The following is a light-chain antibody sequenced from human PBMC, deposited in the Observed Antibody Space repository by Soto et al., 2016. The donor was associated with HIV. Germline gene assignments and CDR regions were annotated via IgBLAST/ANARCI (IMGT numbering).Light chain of an antibody. CDR1: NIGSKS. CDR3: QVWDSSTDHPV. J-gene: IGLJ3*02. Sequence: SYELTQPPSLSVAPRKTARITCGGNNIGSKSVHWYQQKPGQAPALVIYDDSDRPSGIPERFSGSNSGNTATLTISRVEAGDEADYCCQVWDSSTDHPVFGGGTKLTVL. V-gene: IGLV3-21*04. CDR2: DDS.